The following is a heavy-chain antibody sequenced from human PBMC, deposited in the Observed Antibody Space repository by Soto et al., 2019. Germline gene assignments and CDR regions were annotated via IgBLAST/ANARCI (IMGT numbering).Heavy chain of an antibody. J-gene: IGHJ3*02. Sequence: GGSLRLSCAASGFTFSSYGMHWVRQAPGKGLEWVAVIWYDGSNKYYADSVKGRFTISRDNSKNTLYLQMNSLRVEDTAVYYCARGDYPDVSGPFSDAFDIWGQGTMVTVSS. V-gene: IGHV3-33*01. CDR3: ARGDYPDVSGPFSDAFDI. CDR2: IWYDGSNK. CDR1: GFTFSSYG. D-gene: IGHD3-22*01.